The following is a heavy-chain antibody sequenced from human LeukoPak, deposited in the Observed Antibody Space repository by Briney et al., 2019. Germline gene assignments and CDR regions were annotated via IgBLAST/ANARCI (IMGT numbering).Heavy chain of an antibody. J-gene: IGHJ4*02. CDR2: IIPIFGTA. V-gene: IGHV1-69*05. D-gene: IGHD2-21*01. Sequence: GASVKVSCKASGGTFSSYAISWVRQAPGQGLEWMGGIIPIFGTANYAQKFQGRVTITTDESTSTAYMELSSLRSEDTAVYYCASPPETSILWIFDYWGQGTLVTVSS. CDR1: GGTFSSYA. CDR3: ASPPETSILWIFDY.